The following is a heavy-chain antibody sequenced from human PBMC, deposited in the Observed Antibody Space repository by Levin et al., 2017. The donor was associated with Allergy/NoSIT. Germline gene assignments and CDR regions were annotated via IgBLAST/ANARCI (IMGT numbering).Heavy chain of an antibody. D-gene: IGHD3-10*01. Sequence: GGSLRLSCAASGFTFSDYYMSWIRQAPGKGLEWVSYISSSGSTIYYADSVKGRFTISRDNAKNSLYLQMNSLRAEDTAVYYCAREAAGWFGESDYYGMDVWGQGTTVTVSS. CDR3: AREAAGWFGESDYYGMDV. CDR2: ISSSGSTI. V-gene: IGHV3-11*01. J-gene: IGHJ6*02. CDR1: GFTFSDYY.